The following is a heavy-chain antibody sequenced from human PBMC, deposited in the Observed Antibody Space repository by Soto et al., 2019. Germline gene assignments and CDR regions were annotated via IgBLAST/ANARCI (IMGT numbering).Heavy chain of an antibody. V-gene: IGHV3-7*01. J-gene: IGHJ4*02. CDR1: GFTFSSYW. CDR2: IKQDGSEK. D-gene: IGHD6-13*01. CDR3: ARDATPRYSSSWPD. Sequence: GGSLRLSCAASGFTFSSYWMSWVRQAPGKGLEWVANIKQDGSEKYYVDSVKGRFTISRDNAKNSLYLQMNSLRAEDTAVYYCARDATPRYSSSWPDWGQGTLVTVSS.